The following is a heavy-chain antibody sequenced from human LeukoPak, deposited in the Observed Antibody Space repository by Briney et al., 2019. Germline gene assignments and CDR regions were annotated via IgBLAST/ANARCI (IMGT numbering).Heavy chain of an antibody. Sequence: GGSLRLSCAASGFTFSNHGVSWVRQAPGKGLEWVANIKQDGSEKYYGDSVKGRFTISRDNAKNSLYLQMNSLRAEDTAVYYCARGGAYYYYGMDVWGKGTTVTVSS. CDR1: GFTFSNHG. V-gene: IGHV3-7*03. D-gene: IGHD1-26*01. CDR2: IKQDGSEK. CDR3: ARGGAYYYYGMDV. J-gene: IGHJ6*04.